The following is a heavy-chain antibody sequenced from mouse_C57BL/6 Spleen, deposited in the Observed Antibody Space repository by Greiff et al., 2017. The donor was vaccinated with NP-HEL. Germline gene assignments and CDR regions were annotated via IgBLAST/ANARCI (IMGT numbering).Heavy chain of an antibody. CDR1: GYSFTSYY. D-gene: IGHD2-3*01. J-gene: IGHJ4*01. V-gene: IGHV1-66*01. CDR3: ARCADGYYVSYAMDY. CDR2: IYPGSGNT. Sequence: QVQLQQSGPELVKPGASVKISCKASGYSFTSYYIHWVKQRPGQGLEWIGWIYPGSGNTKYNEKFKGKATLTADTSSSTAYMQLSSLTSEDSAVYYCARCADGYYVSYAMDYWGQGTSVTVSS.